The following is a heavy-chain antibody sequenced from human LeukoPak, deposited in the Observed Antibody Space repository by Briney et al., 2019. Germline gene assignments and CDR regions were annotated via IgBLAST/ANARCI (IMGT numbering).Heavy chain of an antibody. CDR1: EXTFSNYA. J-gene: IGHJ5*02. CDR3: AKGSGINHYHWIDP. CDR2: ISGGDGST. V-gene: IGHV3-23*01. D-gene: IGHD1-14*01. Sequence: GGSLRLSCAASEXTFSNYAMNWVRQAPGEGLGWVSGISGGDGSTYYADSVKGRFTISRDNSKNTLYLQMDSLRAEDTALYYCAKGSGINHYHWIDPWGQGTLVIVSS.